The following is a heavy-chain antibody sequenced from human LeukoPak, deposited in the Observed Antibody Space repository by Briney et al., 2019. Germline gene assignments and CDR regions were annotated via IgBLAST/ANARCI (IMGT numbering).Heavy chain of an antibody. CDR1: GFTFSSYA. Sequence: GGSLRLSCAASGFTFSSYAMTWVRQAPGKGLEWVSAISPSGDNTYHAGSMKGRFTISRDNSKNTLYLQMNSLRAEDTALYFCARSGGMDVWGQGTTVTVSS. D-gene: IGHD3-10*01. CDR3: ARSGGMDV. CDR2: ISPSGDNT. V-gene: IGHV3-23*01. J-gene: IGHJ6*02.